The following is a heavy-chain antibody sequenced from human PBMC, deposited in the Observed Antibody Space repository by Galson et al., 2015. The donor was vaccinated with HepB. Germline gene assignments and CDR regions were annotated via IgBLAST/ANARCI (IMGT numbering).Heavy chain of an antibody. CDR1: GFTFSSYW. CDR2: INSDGSST. Sequence: LRLSCAASGFTFSSYWMHWVRQAPGKGLVWVSRINSDGSSTSYADSVKGRFTISRDNAKNTLYLQMNSLRAEDTAVYYCARDSTMTTFLSRGSYFDYWGQGTLVTVSS. V-gene: IGHV3-74*01. D-gene: IGHD4-17*01. CDR3: ARDSTMTTFLSRGSYFDY. J-gene: IGHJ4*02.